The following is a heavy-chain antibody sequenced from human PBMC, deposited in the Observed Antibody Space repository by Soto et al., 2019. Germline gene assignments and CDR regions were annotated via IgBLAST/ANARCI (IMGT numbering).Heavy chain of an antibody. CDR1: GFTFSGHW. J-gene: IGHJ3*02. CDR2: INTDGDTS. Sequence: EVQLVESGGELVQPGGSLRLSCAASGFTFSGHWMHWVRQVPGKGLEWVSRINTDGDTSGYADSVKGRFAISRDNAKNTLFLQMNGLRAEDTAVYYCAREAGYCSRTSCYRRAFDTWGQGTTVSVSS. CDR3: AREAGYCSRTSCYRRAFDT. V-gene: IGHV3-74*01. D-gene: IGHD2-2*01.